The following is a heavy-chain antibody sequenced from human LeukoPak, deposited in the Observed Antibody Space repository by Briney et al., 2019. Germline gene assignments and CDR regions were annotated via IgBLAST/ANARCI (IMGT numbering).Heavy chain of an antibody. CDR2: IYHTGST. CDR3: ASRKLGNDY. J-gene: IGHJ4*02. V-gene: IGHV4-59*02. CDR1: GGSVSDYY. Sequence: SETLSLTCTISGGSVSDYYWSWIRQSPGKGLEWIGYIYHTGSTSYSPSLRSRVTISADTSQNQFSLKLSSVTAADTAVYYCASRKLGNDYWGQGTLVTVSS. D-gene: IGHD7-27*01.